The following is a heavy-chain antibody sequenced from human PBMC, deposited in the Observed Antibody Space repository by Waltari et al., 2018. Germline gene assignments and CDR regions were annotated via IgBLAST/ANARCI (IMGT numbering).Heavy chain of an antibody. CDR2: ITSDGSGA. D-gene: IGHD3-10*01. V-gene: IGHV3-74*01. CDR3: ASDRVLYGLDV. Sequence: EEQLVESGGGLVQPGGSLRLPCAASGFTLRTYWMHWVRQAPGKGLLWVSRITSDGSGANYADSVKGRFTISRDNAKNTLYLQMNSLSAEDTAVYYCASDRVLYGLDVWGQGTTVTVSS. CDR1: GFTLRTYW. J-gene: IGHJ6*02.